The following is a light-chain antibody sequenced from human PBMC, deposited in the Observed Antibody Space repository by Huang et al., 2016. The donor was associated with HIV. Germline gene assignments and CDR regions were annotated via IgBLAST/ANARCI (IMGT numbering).Light chain of an antibody. J-gene: IGKJ2*01. CDR1: QTINTY. V-gene: IGKV1-39*01. CDR3: QQSYSIPYT. CDR2: AAS. Sequence: DIQMTQSPSSLSADVGDRVTITCRASQTINTYLNWYQQKPGPAPKLLIYAASTLQSGVPSRFRGSGSGTDFTLIINSLQLEDFATYYCQQSYSIPYTFGQGTNLEI.